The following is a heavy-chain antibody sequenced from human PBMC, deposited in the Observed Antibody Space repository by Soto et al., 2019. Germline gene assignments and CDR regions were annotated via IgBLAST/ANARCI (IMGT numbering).Heavy chain of an antibody. D-gene: IGHD6-19*01. CDR1: GFTFSSYG. CDR3: AKDPSSGWSNFDY. CDR2: ISYDGSNK. Sequence: PGWSLRLSCAASGFTFSSYGMHWVRQAPGKGLEWVAVISYDGSNKYYADSVKGRFTISRDNSKNTLYLQMNSLRAEDTAVYYCAKDPSSGWSNFDYWGQGTLVTVSS. V-gene: IGHV3-30*18. J-gene: IGHJ4*02.